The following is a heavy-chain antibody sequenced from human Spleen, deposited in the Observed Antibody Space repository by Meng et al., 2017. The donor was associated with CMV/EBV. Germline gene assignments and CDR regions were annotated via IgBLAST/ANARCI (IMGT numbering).Heavy chain of an antibody. J-gene: IGHJ5*02. CDR3: AKGMEDFVVEPPTIWVDP. D-gene: IGHD1-14*01. CDR1: GYMFTGFY. CDR2: INPNIGDT. V-gene: IGHV1-2*02. Sequence: ASVKVSRKASGYMFTGFYMHWVRQAPGQGLEWMGWINPNIGDTNYAQRFQGRVTMTRDTSISTAYMELRRLRSDDTAVYYCAKGMEDFVVEPPTIWVDPWGQGTLVTVSS.